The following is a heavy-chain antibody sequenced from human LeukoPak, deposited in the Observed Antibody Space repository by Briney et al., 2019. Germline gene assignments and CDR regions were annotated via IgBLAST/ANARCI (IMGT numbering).Heavy chain of an antibody. J-gene: IGHJ2*01. CDR2: ITDNGGNT. V-gene: IGHV3-64D*06. D-gene: IGHD2-8*02. CDR1: GFTFSSYA. Sequence: GGSLRLSCSASGFTFSSYAMHWVRQAPGKGLEDVSAITDNGGNTFYADSVKGRFTIFRDNSKNTLFLQMTSLRVEDTAVYHCVKVFPPQCTGASCRYWYFGLWGRGTLVTVSS. CDR3: VKVFPPQCTGASCRYWYFGL.